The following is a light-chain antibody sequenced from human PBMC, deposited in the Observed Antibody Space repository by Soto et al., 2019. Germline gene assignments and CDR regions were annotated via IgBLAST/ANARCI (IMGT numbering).Light chain of an antibody. J-gene: IGKJ4*02. Sequence: EIVMTQSPATLSVSLGARVTLSCRASQSVFSSLAWYQQKPGQAPRLLIYGAATRPIGIPARFSGSGSGTEFTLTISSLQSEGVAVYYCQQYHSWPAFGRGPRVEIK. V-gene: IGKV3-15*01. CDR2: GAA. CDR3: QQYHSWPA. CDR1: QSVFSS.